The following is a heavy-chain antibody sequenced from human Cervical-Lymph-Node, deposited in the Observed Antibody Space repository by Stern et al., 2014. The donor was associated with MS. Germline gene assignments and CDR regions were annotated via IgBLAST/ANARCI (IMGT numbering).Heavy chain of an antibody. CDR3: ARRDDYGDYGWYFDL. Sequence: MQLVQSGAEVKKPGESLKISCKGSGYSFTSYWIGWVRQMPGKDLEWMGIIFPGDSDTRYSPSFQGQGTISADKSISTAYLQWSSLKASDTAMYYCARRDDYGDYGWYFDLWGRGTLVTVSS. CDR1: GYSFTSYW. J-gene: IGHJ2*01. D-gene: IGHD4-17*01. V-gene: IGHV5-51*01. CDR2: IFPGDSDT.